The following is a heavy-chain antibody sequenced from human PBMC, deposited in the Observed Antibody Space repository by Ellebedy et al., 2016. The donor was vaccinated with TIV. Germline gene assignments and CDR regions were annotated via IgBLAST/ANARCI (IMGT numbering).Heavy chain of an antibody. Sequence: ASVKVSXXASGYTFTRYGMSWVRQAPGQGLEWMGWIAVYNGHTKYAQKFQDRVVMTTETATSTVHMGLRSLRSDDTAVYYCARSRLGGGHWYFDFWGRGTLVTVSS. CDR1: GYTFTRYG. D-gene: IGHD3-10*01. V-gene: IGHV1-18*01. CDR3: ARSRLGGGHWYFDF. J-gene: IGHJ2*01. CDR2: IAVYNGHT.